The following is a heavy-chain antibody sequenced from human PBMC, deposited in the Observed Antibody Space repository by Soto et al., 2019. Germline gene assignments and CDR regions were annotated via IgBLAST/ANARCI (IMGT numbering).Heavy chain of an antibody. J-gene: IGHJ5*02. CDR2: IYHTGTT. D-gene: IGHD3-3*01. CDR3: ARGMLEWSSYTQNWLAP. CDR1: GGSIRSHY. V-gene: IGHV4-59*11. Sequence: SETLSLTCAVSGGSIRSHYWSWIRQPPGKTLEFLGYIYHTGTTNYNPSVKSRVTMSLDTSNNQFSLKLYSVTAADTAIYYCARGMLEWSSYTQNWLAPWGKGTRGTVSS.